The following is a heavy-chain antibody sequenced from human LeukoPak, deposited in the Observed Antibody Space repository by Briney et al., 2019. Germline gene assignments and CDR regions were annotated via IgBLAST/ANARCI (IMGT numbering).Heavy chain of an antibody. D-gene: IGHD4-11*01. Sequence: SVKVSCKASGGTFSSYAISWVRQAPGQGLEWMGGIIPIFGTANYAQKFQGRVTITTDESTSTAYMELSSLRSEDTAVYYCARDQDSYSDYVHWFDPWGQGTLVTVSS. V-gene: IGHV1-69*05. CDR1: GGTFSSYA. J-gene: IGHJ5*02. CDR3: ARDQDSYSDYVHWFDP. CDR2: IIPIFGTA.